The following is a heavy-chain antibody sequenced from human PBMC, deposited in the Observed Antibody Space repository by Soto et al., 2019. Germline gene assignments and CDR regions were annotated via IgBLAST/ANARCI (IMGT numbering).Heavy chain of an antibody. J-gene: IGHJ6*02. CDR3: ARWRGSGSYFEASYYYYGMDV. CDR1: GYTFTSYG. V-gene: IGHV1-18*01. D-gene: IGHD3-10*01. CDR2: ISAYNGNT. Sequence: EASVKVSCKASGYTFTSYGISWVRQAPGQGLEWMGWISAYNGNTNYAQKLQGRVTMTTDTSTSTAYMELRSLRSDDTAVYYCARWRGSGSYFEASYYYYGMDVWGQGTTVTVSS.